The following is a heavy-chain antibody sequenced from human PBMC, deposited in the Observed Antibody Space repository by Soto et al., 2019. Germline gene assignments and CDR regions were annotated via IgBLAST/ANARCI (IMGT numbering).Heavy chain of an antibody. CDR1: GFTFTTYA. CDR2: THAGNGNT. V-gene: IGHV1-3*01. Sequence: QVPVVQSGAEVKKPGASVKVSCKASGFTFTTYAIHWVRQAPGQRLEWLGWTHAGNGNTKSSQKFQDRLTITRDTAARTAYMEMSRLRSADAAVHYCARDRCSGDCKDFDYWGQGTLVTGSS. J-gene: IGHJ4*02. D-gene: IGHD2-21*02. CDR3: ARDRCSGDCKDFDY.